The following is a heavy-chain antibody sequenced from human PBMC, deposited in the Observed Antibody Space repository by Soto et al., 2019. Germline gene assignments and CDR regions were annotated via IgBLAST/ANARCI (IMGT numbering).Heavy chain of an antibody. CDR2: ISSSDNTI. V-gene: IGHV3-48*03. J-gene: IGHJ4*02. CDR3: ATETSRGSYYPYFGY. CDR1: GFTFSSYE. Sequence: PGGSLRLSCAASGFTFSSYEMNWVRQAPGKGLEWVSYISSSDNTIYYADSVKGRFTISRDNAKNSLYLQMNSLRAEDTAVYYCATETSRGSYYPYFGYWGQGTLVTVSS. D-gene: IGHD1-26*01.